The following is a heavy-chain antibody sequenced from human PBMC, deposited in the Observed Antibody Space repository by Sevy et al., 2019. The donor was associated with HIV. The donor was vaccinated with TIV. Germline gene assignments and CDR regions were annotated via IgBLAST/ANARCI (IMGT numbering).Heavy chain of an antibody. Sequence: SETLSLTCTVSGGSISSYYWKWIRQPPGKGLEWIGYMDYSGSSSYNPSLKGRVSISLDTSKNQFSLKLTSVTAADPAVYYCARAGGSTDWGIDVWGQGTTVTVSS. CDR3: ARAGGSTDWGIDV. J-gene: IGHJ6*02. D-gene: IGHD2-2*01. V-gene: IGHV4-59*01. CDR2: MDYSGSS. CDR1: GGSISSYY.